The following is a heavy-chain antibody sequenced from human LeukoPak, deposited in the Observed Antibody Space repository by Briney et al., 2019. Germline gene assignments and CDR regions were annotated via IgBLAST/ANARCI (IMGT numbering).Heavy chain of an antibody. CDR3: AKERSDYDFWSGYYSRYFDY. D-gene: IGHD3-3*01. CDR2: IWYDGSNK. J-gene: IGHJ4*02. CDR1: GFTFDDYA. Sequence: GGSLRLSCAASGFTFDDYAMHWVRQAPGKGLEWVAVIWYDGSNKYYADSVKGRFTISRDNSKNTLYLQMNSLRAEDTAVYYCAKERSDYDFWSGYYSRYFDYWGQGTLVTVSS. V-gene: IGHV3-33*06.